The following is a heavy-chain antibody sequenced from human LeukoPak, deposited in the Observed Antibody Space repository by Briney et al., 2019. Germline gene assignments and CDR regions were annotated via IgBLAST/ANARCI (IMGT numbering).Heavy chain of an antibody. CDR3: LLQMTYGELSDPDF. J-gene: IGHJ4*02. V-gene: IGHV3-21*01. CDR2: SGTRSGTK. D-gene: IGHD3-16*02. Sequence: PGGSLRLSCAASGFTFSSYSMNWVRQAPGKGLEWVSSSGTRSGTKYYVDSVMGRFTISRDSAMNSVSLQINSLRAEDTAVYYCLLQMTYGELSDPDFRGQGTLVTVSS. CDR1: GFTFSSYS.